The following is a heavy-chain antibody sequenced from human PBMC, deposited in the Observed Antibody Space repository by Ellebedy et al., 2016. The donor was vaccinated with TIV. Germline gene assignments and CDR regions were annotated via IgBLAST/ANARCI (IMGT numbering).Heavy chain of an antibody. V-gene: IGHV1-69*13. D-gene: IGHD3-22*01. J-gene: IGHJ4*02. CDR2: IIPIFGTA. CDR1: GGTFSSYA. Sequence: SVKVSXXASGGTFSSYAISWVRQAPGQGLEWMGGIIPIFGTANYAQKFQGRVTITADESTSTAYMELSSLRSEDTAVYYCARDDSSGYYALHFDYWGQGTLVTVSS. CDR3: ARDDSSGYYALHFDY.